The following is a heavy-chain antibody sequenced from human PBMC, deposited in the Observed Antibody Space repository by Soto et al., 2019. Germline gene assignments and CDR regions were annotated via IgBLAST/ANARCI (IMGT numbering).Heavy chain of an antibody. CDR3: ARAPETPPIFGVVRPYFLDF. V-gene: IGHV4-31*03. CDR1: GGAISSGGSY. D-gene: IGHD3-3*01. CDR2: IFYSDSF. Sequence: QVQLQESGPGLVKSSQTLSLTCTVSGGAISSGGSYWSRIRQRPGKDLEWMGDIFYSDSFHYTPSLKGRGVIMADTSKNKFTLHLSSVTDADTAVYYCARAPETPPIFGVVRPYFLDFWGQGTLVTVSS. J-gene: IGHJ4*02.